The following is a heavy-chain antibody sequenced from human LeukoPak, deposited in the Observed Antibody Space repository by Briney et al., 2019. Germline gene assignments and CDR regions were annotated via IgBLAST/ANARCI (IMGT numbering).Heavy chain of an antibody. CDR3: AKYDYYDSSRSHV. D-gene: IGHD3-22*01. CDR2: ISGGGIGI. Sequence: GGSLRLSCAASGFTFSSYAMSWVRQAPGKGLEWVSAISGGGIGIYYADSLKGRFTISRDDSKNTLYLQMNSLRAEDRAIYYCAKYDYYDSSRSHVGGQGTLVTVSS. CDR1: GFTFSSYA. V-gene: IGHV3-23*01. J-gene: IGHJ4*02.